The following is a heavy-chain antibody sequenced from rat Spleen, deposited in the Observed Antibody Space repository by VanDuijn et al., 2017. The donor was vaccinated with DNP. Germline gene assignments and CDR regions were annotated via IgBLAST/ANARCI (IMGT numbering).Heavy chain of an antibody. CDR1: GFTFSDYG. D-gene: IGHD3-7*01. V-gene: IGHV5-27*01. J-gene: IGHJ2*01. CDR3: TTLRDY. CDR2: IGSPAYAP. Sequence: EVQLVESGGGLVQPGRSLKLSCAASGFTFSDYGMAWVRQAPAKGLEWVAYIGSPAYAPYYADSVKGRFTISRDYAKSTLYLQMDSLRSEDTATYYCTTLRDYWGQGVMVTVSS.